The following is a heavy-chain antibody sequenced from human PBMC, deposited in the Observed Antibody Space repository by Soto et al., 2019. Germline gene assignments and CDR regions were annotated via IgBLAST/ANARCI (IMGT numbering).Heavy chain of an antibody. Sequence: SETLSLTCTVSGGSVSSGIYYWSWIRQPPGKGLEWIGYISYNGSINYNPSLKSRVTISADTSKNQFSLKVSSVTAADTAVYYCARGVLLWGQGTLVTVSS. CDR3: ARGVLL. CDR2: ISYNGSI. CDR1: GGSVSSGIYY. D-gene: IGHD3-10*02. V-gene: IGHV4-61*01. J-gene: IGHJ4*02.